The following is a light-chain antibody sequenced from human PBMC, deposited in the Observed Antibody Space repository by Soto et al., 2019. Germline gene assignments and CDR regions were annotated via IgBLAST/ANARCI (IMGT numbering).Light chain of an antibody. CDR1: QSVSRN. Sequence: EIVMTQAPATLSVSPGERSTLSCRASQSVSRNLAWYQQKPGQAPRLVIYRAPTRATGIPARFSGSGSGTEFTLTISSLQSEDFAVYYCQHYNGWPRTFGQGTKVDIK. J-gene: IGKJ1*01. CDR2: RAP. CDR3: QHYNGWPRT. V-gene: IGKV3-15*01.